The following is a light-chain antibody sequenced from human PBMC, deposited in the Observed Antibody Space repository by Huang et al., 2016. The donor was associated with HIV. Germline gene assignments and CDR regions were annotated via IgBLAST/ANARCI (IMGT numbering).Light chain of an antibody. CDR3: QQHSNWPL. CDR1: QSVSSY. J-gene: IGKJ2*01. V-gene: IGKV3-11*01. Sequence: SPATLSLSPGQRATLSCRASQSVSSYLAWYQQKPGQAPRLIIYDTSKRATGVPARFSGSGSGTDFTLTINRLEPEDFAVYYCQQHSNWPLLGQGTKLEI. CDR2: DTS.